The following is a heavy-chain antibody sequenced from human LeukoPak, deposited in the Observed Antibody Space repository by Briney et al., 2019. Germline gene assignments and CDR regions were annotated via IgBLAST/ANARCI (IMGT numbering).Heavy chain of an antibody. CDR1: GFTFSSYA. Sequence: GGSLRLSCTASGFTFSSYAMSWVRQAPGKGLEWVSAISGSGGSTYYADSVKGRFTISRDNSKNTLYLQMNSLRAEDTAVHYCAKELAVAATLYYFDYWGQGTLVTVSS. CDR2: ISGSGGST. D-gene: IGHD6-19*01. J-gene: IGHJ4*02. CDR3: AKELAVAATLYYFDY. V-gene: IGHV3-23*01.